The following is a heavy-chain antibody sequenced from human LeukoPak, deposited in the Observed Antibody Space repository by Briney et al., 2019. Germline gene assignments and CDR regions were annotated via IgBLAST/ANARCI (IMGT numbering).Heavy chain of an antibody. Sequence: SQTLSLTCTVSAGSISSSYWSWIRQPPGKRLNWLGYIYYSGSTNSNPSLTTHATISVDTSKNQFSLNLTSVTATETAVDYCARHEMSYGQWLTLDHWGQGTLVTVSS. D-gene: IGHD6-19*01. CDR1: AGSISSSY. CDR2: IYYSGST. CDR3: ARHEMSYGQWLTLDH. J-gene: IGHJ4*02. V-gene: IGHV4-59*08.